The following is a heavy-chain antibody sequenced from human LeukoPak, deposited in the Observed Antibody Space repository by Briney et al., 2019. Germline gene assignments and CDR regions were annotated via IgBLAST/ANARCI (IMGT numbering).Heavy chain of an antibody. V-gene: IGHV4-61*02. CDR1: GGSISSGSYY. CDR3: ARHQGGGREHYYGMDV. J-gene: IGHJ6*02. CDR2: IYTSGST. Sequence: SETLSLTCTVSGGSISSGSYYWSWIRQPAGKGLEWIGRIYTSGSTNYNPSLKSRVTISVDTSKNQFSLELSSVTAADTAVYYCARHQGGGREHYYGMDVWGQGTTVTVSS. D-gene: IGHD1-26*01.